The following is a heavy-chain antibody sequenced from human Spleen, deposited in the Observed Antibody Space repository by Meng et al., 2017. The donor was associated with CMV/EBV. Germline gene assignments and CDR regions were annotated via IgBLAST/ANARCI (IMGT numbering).Heavy chain of an antibody. CDR1: GYTFTDYF. V-gene: IGHV1-2*02. D-gene: IGHD1-26*01. CDR3: ARDLSPRLSGAIFCLDY. J-gene: IGHJ4*02. CDR2: INPNSGGT. Sequence: ASVKVSCKASGYTFTDYFIHWVRQAPGQGLEWMGWINPNSGGTNFAQKFQGRVTMTSDTSVSTAYMELSRLRSDDTAVYYCARDLSPRLSGAIFCLDYWGQGTQVTVSS.